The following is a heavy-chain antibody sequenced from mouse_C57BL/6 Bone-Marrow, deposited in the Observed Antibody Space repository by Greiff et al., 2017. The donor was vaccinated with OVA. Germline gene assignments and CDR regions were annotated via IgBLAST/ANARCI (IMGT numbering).Heavy chain of an antibody. Sequence: DVHLVESGEGLVKPGGSLKLSCAASGFTFSSYAMSWVRQTPEKRLEWVAYISSGGDYIYYADTVKGRFTISRDDARNTLYLQMSSLKSEDTAMYYCTRLLDAMDYWGQGTSVTVSS. J-gene: IGHJ4*01. CDR2: ISSGGDYI. V-gene: IGHV5-9-1*02. CDR3: TRLLDAMDY. D-gene: IGHD2-1*01. CDR1: GFTFSSYA.